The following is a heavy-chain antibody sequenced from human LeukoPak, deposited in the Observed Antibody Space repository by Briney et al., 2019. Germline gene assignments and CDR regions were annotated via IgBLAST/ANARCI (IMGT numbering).Heavy chain of an antibody. CDR3: ARDRIAVAGPGD. V-gene: IGHV1-46*01. J-gene: IGHJ4*02. D-gene: IGHD6-19*01. Sequence: ASVKVSCKASGYTFTGYYMHWVRQAPGQGLEWMGIINPSGGSTSYAQKFQGRVTMTRDTSTSTVYMELSSLRSEDTAVYYCARDRIAVAGPGDWGQGTLVTVSS. CDR2: INPSGGST. CDR1: GYTFTGYY.